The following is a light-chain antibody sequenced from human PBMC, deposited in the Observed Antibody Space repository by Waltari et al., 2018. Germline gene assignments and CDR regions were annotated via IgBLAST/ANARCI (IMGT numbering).Light chain of an antibody. J-gene: IGKJ4*01. CDR2: DAS. V-gene: IGKV3-11*01. CDR1: ESVSRF. Sequence: VLLTQSPATLSLSPGQTATLSCRASESVSRFFAWYQQKPGLPPRLLIYDASTRAPGIPARFSGSGFGTDFTLTISSLEPEDFAIYYCQQRRNWHLTFGGGTRVE. CDR3: QQRRNWHLT.